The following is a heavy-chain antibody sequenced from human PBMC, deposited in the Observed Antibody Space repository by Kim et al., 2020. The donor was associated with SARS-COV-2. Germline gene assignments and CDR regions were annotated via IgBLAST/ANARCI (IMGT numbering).Heavy chain of an antibody. CDR2: YSGDT. Sequence: YSGDTSYTPSLKSRVTISADTSKNQFSLKLTSVTAADTAVYYCARSHGFYWGQGTLATVSS. CDR3: ARSHGFY. V-gene: IGHV4-59*12. J-gene: IGHJ4*02.